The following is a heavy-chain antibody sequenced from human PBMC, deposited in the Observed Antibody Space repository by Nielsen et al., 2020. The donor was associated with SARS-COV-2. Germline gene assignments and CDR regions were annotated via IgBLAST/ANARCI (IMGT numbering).Heavy chain of an antibody. CDR3: AKDQYCSGGSCYSYWGWGITYYYYGMDV. V-gene: IGHV3-30*18. CDR1: GFTFSSYG. CDR2: ISYDGSNK. J-gene: IGHJ6*02. D-gene: IGHD2-15*01. Sequence: GESLKISCAASGFTFSSYGMHWVRQAPGKGLEWVAVISYDGSNKYYADSVKGRFTISRDNSKNTLYLQMNSLRAEDTAVYYCAKDQYCSGGSCYSYWGWGITYYYYGMDVWGQGTTVTVSS.